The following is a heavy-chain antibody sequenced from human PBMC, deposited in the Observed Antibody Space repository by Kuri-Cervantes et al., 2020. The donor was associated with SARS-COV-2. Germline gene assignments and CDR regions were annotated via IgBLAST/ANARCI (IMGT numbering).Heavy chain of an antibody. CDR1: GYTFTSYG. CDR2: ISAYNGNT. D-gene: IGHD2-2*02. V-gene: IGHV1-18*01. Sequence: ASVKVSCKASGYTFTSYGISWVRQAPGQGLEWMGWISAYNGNTNYAQKLQGRVTMTTDTSTSTAYMELRSLRSDDTAVYYCASHLGPAAISDYYYMDAWGKGTTVTVSS. CDR3: ASHLGPAAISDYYYMDA. J-gene: IGHJ6*03.